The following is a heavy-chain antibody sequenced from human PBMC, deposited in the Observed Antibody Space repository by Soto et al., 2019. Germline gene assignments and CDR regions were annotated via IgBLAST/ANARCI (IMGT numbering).Heavy chain of an antibody. D-gene: IGHD5-12*01. CDR2: IYFTGRT. CDR1: GASVIGGSYY. CDR3: ATDVDGYND. J-gene: IGHJ4*02. V-gene: IGHV4-61*01. Sequence: QVQLQEAGPRLVKPSETLSLTCTVSGASVIGGSYYWTWIRQPPGKGLEWVGFIYFTGRTKYSPSLKTPSSMSADTSKTEFSRTLSSFTTGGRPVYYCATDVDGYNDWGQGILVTVST.